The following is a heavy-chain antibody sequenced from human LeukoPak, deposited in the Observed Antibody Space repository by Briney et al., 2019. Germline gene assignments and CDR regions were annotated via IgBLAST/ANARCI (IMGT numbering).Heavy chain of an antibody. CDR3: ARAIEAHRAPLYFDY. CDR1: GGSISSGGYS. CDR2: IYYSGST. V-gene: IGHV4-30-4*07. J-gene: IGHJ4*02. Sequence: SETLSLTCAVSGGSISSGGYSWSWIRQPPGKGLEWIGYIYYSGSTYYNPSLKSRVTISVDTSKNQFSLKLSSVTAADTAVYYCARAIEAHRAPLYFDYWGQGTLVTVSS. D-gene: IGHD2-21*01.